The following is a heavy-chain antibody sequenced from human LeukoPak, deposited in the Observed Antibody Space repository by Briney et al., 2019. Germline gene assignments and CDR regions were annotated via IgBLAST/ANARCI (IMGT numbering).Heavy chain of an antibody. D-gene: IGHD3-10*01. CDR1: GFTFSSNR. V-gene: IGHV3-7*04. J-gene: IGHJ4*02. Sequence: PGGSLRLSCAASGFTFSSNRMSWVRQAPGKGLERVATIKEDGSEKYYLDSVKGRFTISRDNAKNSLDLQMNSLRAEDTAVYYCARGTWFSGGQYYLDYWGQGTLVTVSS. CDR3: ARGTWFSGGQYYLDY. CDR2: IKEDGSEK.